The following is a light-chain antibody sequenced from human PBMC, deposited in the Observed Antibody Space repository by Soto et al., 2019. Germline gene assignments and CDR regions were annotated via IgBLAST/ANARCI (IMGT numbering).Light chain of an antibody. CDR2: GAS. V-gene: IGKV3-15*01. CDR3: HQYNNWPLA. Sequence: EIVMTQSPASLSVSPGERATLSCRASQSVSNNLAWFQQKPGQAPRLLMYGASTRATDIPARFSGSGSGTEFTLTISSLQSEDFAIYYCHQYNNWPLAFGGGTKVEIK. CDR1: QSVSNN. J-gene: IGKJ4*01.